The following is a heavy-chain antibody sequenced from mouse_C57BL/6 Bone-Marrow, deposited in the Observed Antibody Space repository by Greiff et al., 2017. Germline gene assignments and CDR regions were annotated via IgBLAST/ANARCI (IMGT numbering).Heavy chain of an antibody. D-gene: IGHD2-3*01. J-gene: IGHJ2*01. CDR3: ALRWGYYFYFDY. CDR2: IYPRSGNT. Sequence: QVQLQQSGAELARPGASVKLSCKASGYTFTSYGISWVKQRTGQGLEWIGEIYPRSGNTYYNEKFKGKATLTADKSSSTAYMELRSLTSEDSAVYFCALRWGYYFYFDYWGQGTTLTVSS. V-gene: IGHV1-81*01. CDR1: GYTFTSYG.